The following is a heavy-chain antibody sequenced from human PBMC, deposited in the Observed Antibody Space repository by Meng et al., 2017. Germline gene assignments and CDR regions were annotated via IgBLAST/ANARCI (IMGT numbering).Heavy chain of an antibody. CDR3: STGSSSWAKNDAFDI. V-gene: IGHV3-66*02. J-gene: IGHJ3*02. D-gene: IGHD6-13*01. CDR2: IYSCGST. Sequence: VRRLVSAGAVGYHARSLSSSCSSCCFSVRRTLMSWVRQAPGKGLEWVSVIYSCGSTYYADSVKCRFTISSDNSKNSLYLQMNSLRAEDTAVYYCSTGSSSWAKNDAFDIWGQGTMVTVSS. CDR1: CFSVRRTL.